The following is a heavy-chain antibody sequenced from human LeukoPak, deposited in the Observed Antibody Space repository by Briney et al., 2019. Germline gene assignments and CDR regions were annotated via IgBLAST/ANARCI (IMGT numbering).Heavy chain of an antibody. CDR2: IYYSGST. CDR3: ARHRGSSSNFDS. CDR1: GGSISSSSYY. V-gene: IGHV4-39*01. Sequence: SETLSLTCTVSGGSISSSSYYWGWIRQPPGKGLEWIGSIYYSGSTYYNPSLKSRVTISVDTSKNQFSLRLSSVTAADTAVYYCARHRGSSSNFDSWGQGTLVTVSS. J-gene: IGHJ4*02. D-gene: IGHD6-6*01.